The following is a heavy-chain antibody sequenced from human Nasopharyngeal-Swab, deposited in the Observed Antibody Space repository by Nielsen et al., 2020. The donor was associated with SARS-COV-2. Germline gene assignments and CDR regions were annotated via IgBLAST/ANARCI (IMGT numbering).Heavy chain of an antibody. Sequence: GGSLRLSCAASGFTFSSYAMNWVRQAPGKGLEWVSVISGSGGSTYYADSVKGRFTISRDNSKNTLYLQMNSLRAEDTAIYYCAREFCSGGTCYGYFDLWGRGTLVTVSS. CDR3: AREFCSGGTCYGYFDL. CDR2: ISGSGGST. J-gene: IGHJ2*01. CDR1: GFTFSSYA. V-gene: IGHV3-23*01. D-gene: IGHD2-15*01.